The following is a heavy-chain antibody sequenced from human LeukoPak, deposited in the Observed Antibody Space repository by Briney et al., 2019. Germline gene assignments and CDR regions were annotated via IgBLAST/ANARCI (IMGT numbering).Heavy chain of an antibody. CDR1: GFTFSGYS. Sequence: AGGSLRLSCAASGFTFSGYSMNWVRQAPGKGLEWVSSISSSSSYIYYADSVKGRFTISRDNAKNSLYLQMNSLRAEDTAVYYCARDWDYGGNSNDYYYYYYMDVWGKGTTVTVSS. J-gene: IGHJ6*03. D-gene: IGHD4-23*01. CDR2: ISSSSSYI. CDR3: ARDWDYGGNSNDYYYYYYMDV. V-gene: IGHV3-21*01.